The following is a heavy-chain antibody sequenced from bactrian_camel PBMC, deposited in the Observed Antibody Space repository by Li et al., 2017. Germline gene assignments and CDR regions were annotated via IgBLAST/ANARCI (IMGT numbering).Heavy chain of an antibody. CDR2: IGSGGGTT. V-gene: IGHV3S40*01. Sequence: VQLVESGGGLVQPGGSLRLSCEASGFTFSNYAMSWVRQAPGKGLEWVSTIGSGGGTTYYADSVKGRTTISRDNAKNTVALQMSSLKPEDTAVYYCVIRPSGTDLKIDYWGQGTQVTVSS. CDR1: GFTFSNYA. J-gene: IGHJ4*01. CDR3: VIRPSGTDLKIDY.